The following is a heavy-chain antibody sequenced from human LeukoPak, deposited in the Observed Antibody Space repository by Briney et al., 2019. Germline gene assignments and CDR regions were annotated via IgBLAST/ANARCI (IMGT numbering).Heavy chain of an antibody. D-gene: IGHD4-11*01. J-gene: IGHJ6*04. V-gene: IGHV4-61*02. CDR3: ARDQGGIHDYSVYMDV. CDR2: IYTSGST. CDR1: GGSISSGSYY. Sequence: SETLSLTCTVSGGSISSGSYYWSWIRQPAGKGLEWIGRIYTSGSTNYNPSLKSRVTISVDTSKNQFSLKLSSVTAADTAVYYCARDQGGIHDYSVYMDVWGKGTTVTVSS.